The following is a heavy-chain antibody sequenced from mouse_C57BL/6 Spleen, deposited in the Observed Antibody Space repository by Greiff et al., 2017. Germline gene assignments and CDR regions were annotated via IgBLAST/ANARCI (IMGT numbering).Heavy chain of an antibody. CDR1: GFTFSDYY. Sequence: DVKLVESGGGLVQPGGSLKLSCAASGFTFSDYYMYWVRQTPEKRLEWVAYISNGGGSTYYPDTVKGRFTISRDNAKNTRYLQMSRLKSEDTAMYYCASRSRIAYWGQGTLVTVSA. CDR2: ISNGGGST. V-gene: IGHV5-12*01. CDR3: ASRSRIAY. J-gene: IGHJ3*01.